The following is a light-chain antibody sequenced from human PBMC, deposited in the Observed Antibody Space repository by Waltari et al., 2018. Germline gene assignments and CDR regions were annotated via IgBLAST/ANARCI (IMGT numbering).Light chain of an antibody. J-gene: IGKJ3*01. CDR3: QQRSN. CDR1: QSVSSY. Sequence: EIVLTQSPATLSLSPGERATLSYRASQSVSSYLAWYQQKPGQAPRLLIYDASNRATGIPARFSGSGSGTDFTLTISSLEPEDFAVYYCQQRSNFGPGTKVDIK. CDR2: DAS. V-gene: IGKV3-11*01.